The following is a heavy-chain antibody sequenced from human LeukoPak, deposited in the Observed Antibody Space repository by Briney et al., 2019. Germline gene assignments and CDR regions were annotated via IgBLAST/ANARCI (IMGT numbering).Heavy chain of an antibody. J-gene: IGHJ4*02. CDR3: ARVYYYDSSGYMYYFDY. CDR1: GYTFSSYA. Sequence: GGSLRVSCAASGYTFSSYAMHWVRQAPGEGLEYVSAVKGRFTISRDNSKNTLYLQMGSLRAEDMAVYYCARVYYYDSSGYMYYFDYWGQGTLVTVSS. V-gene: IGHV3-64*01. D-gene: IGHD3-22*01.